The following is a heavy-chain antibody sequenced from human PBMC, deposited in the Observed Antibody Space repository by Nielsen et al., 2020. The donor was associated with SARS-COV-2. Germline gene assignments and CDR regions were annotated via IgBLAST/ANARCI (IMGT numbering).Heavy chain of an antibody. CDR2: FYSGGTT. V-gene: IGHV3-53*01. CDR3: AKEGDTYGVRNFDY. CDR1: GFLVSTKY. J-gene: IGHJ4*02. D-gene: IGHD5-18*01. Sequence: GGSLRLSCVASGFLVSTKYMNWVRQAPGKGLEWVSVFYSGGTTLYADSVKGRFIISRDNSRNTLYLQMNSLRVEDTAMYYCAKEGDTYGVRNFDYWGQGIMVTVSS.